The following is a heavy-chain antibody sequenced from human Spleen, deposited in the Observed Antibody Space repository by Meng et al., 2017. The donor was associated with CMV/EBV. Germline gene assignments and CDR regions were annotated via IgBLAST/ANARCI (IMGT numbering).Heavy chain of an antibody. CDR3: ARGPRIIVGGVIVWPLED. Sequence: ASVKVSCKASGYTFTSYDINWVRQATGQGLEWMGWMNPNSGNTGYAQKFQGRVTMTRNTSISTAYMELSSLRSEDTALYFCARGPRIIVGGVIVWPLEDWGQGTLVTVSS. CDR1: GYTFTSYD. J-gene: IGHJ4*02. CDR2: MNPNSGNT. D-gene: IGHD3-16*02. V-gene: IGHV1-8*01.